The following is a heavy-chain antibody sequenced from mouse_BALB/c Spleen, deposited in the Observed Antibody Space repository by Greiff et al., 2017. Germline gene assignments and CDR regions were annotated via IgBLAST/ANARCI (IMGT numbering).Heavy chain of an antibody. J-gene: IGHJ4*01. CDR1: GFNIKDYY. D-gene: IGHD1-1*01. CDR3: ANGSSYYAMDY. CDR2: IDPENGNT. V-gene: IGHV14-1*02. Sequence: VQLKQSGAELVRPGALVKLSCKASGFNIKDYYMHWVKQRPEQGLEWIGWIDPENGNTIYDPKFQGKASITADTSSNTAYLQLSSLTSEDTAVYYCANGSSYYAMDYWGQGTSVTVSS.